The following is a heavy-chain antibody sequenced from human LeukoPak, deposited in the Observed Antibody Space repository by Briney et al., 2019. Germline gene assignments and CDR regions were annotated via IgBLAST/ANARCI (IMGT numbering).Heavy chain of an antibody. Sequence: VGSLRLSCAASGFTFSSYWMSWVRQAPGKGLEWVANIKQDGSDKYYVDSVKGRFTISRDNAKNSLYLQMNSLRAEDTAVYYCARSLGYCSAGSCFPFDYWGQGTLVTVSS. J-gene: IGHJ4*02. CDR3: ARSLGYCSAGSCFPFDY. V-gene: IGHV3-7*05. CDR1: GFTFSSYW. CDR2: IKQDGSDK. D-gene: IGHD2-15*01.